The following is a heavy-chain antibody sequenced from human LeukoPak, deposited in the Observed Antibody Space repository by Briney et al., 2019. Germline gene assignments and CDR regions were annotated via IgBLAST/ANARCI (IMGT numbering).Heavy chain of an antibody. D-gene: IGHD3-16*02. V-gene: IGHV4-34*01. CDR1: GGSFSGYY. CDR3: AFKYYDYVWGSYHLY. CDR2: INHSGST. Sequence: KPSETLSLTCAVYGGSFSGYYWSWIRQPPGKGLEWIGEINHSGSTNYNPSLKSRVTISVDTSKNQFSLKLSSVTAADTAVYYCAFKYYDYVWGSYHLYWGQGTLVTVSS. J-gene: IGHJ4*02.